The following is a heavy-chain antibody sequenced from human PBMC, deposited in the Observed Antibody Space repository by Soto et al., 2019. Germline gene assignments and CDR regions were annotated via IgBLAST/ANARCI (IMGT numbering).Heavy chain of an antibody. CDR3: ARDWGSGYDFHY. V-gene: IGHV4-39*02. Sequence: SETLSLTCTVSGGSISSSSYYWGWIRQPPGKGLEWIGSIYYSGSTYYNPSLKSRVTISVDTSKNQFSLKLSSVTAADTAVYYCARDWGSGYDFHYWGQGTLVTVSS. J-gene: IGHJ4*02. CDR1: GGSISSSSYY. CDR2: IYYSGST. D-gene: IGHD5-12*01.